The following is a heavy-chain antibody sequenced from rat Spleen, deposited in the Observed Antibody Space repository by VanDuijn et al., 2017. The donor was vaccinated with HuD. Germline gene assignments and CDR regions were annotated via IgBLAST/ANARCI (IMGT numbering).Heavy chain of an antibody. D-gene: IGHD1-6*01. CDR3: ARTMYTADYYYVPFAF. CDR2: IIYDGSKI. CDR1: GFTYNDYA. Sequence: EVQLVESGGGLVQPGGSLKLSCAASGFTYNDYAMAWVRQAPAKGLEWVATIIYDGSKIYYRDSVKGRFTISRDNTKNTLYLQMDSLRSEDTATYYCARTMYTADYYYVPFAFWGQGTLVTVSS. J-gene: IGHJ3*01. V-gene: IGHV5-17*01.